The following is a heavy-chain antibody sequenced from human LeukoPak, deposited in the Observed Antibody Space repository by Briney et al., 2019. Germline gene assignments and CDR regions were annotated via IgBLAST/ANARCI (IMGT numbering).Heavy chain of an antibody. Sequence: PGGSLRLSCEASGFTFSSYTMNWVRQAPGKGLQWISSISGSSTSTYDVDSVKGRFTISRDNAKDSLYLQMNSLRAEDTAVYYCARQEGVQHEENSFFDYWGQGTLVTVSS. V-gene: IGHV3-21*01. D-gene: IGHD4-23*01. CDR1: GFTFSSYT. CDR2: ISGSSTST. CDR3: ARQEGVQHEENSFFDY. J-gene: IGHJ4*02.